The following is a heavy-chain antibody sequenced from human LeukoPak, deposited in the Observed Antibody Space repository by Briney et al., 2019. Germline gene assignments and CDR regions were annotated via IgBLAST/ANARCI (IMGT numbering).Heavy chain of an antibody. D-gene: IGHD3-10*01. CDR3: TTDGVLWFGALI. CDR2: IKSKTDGGTT. V-gene: IGHV3-15*01. J-gene: IGHJ3*02. CDR1: GFTFSNAW. Sequence: PGGSLRLFCAASGFTFSNAWMSWVRQAPGKGLEWVGRIKSKTDGGTTDYAAPVKGRFTISRDDSKNTLYLQMNSLKTEDTAVYYCTTDGVLWFGALIWGQGTMVTVSS.